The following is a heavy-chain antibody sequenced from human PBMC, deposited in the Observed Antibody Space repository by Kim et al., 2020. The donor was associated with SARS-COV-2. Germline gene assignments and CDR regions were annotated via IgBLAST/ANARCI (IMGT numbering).Heavy chain of an antibody. CDR3: ARDRHHYDSSGYSWFDP. CDR2: IYYSGST. V-gene: IGHV4-59*01. Sequence: SETLSLTCTVSGGSISSYYWSWIRQPPGKGLEWIGYIYYSGSTNYNPSLKSRVTISVDTSKNQFSLKLSSVTAADTAVYYCARDRHHYDSSGYSWFDPWGQGTLVTVSS. J-gene: IGHJ5*02. CDR1: GGSISSYY. D-gene: IGHD3-22*01.